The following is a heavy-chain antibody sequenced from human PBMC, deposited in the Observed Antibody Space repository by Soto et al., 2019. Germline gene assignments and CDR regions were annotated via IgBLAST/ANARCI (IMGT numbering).Heavy chain of an antibody. CDR1: GDSISSTFC. CDR3: ATLPHYDDPNAGF. CDR2: VYHTGNT. Sequence: SETLSLTCAVSGDSISSTFCWTWVRQSPGKGLEWIGEVYHTGNTRYNPSLKSRVTISVDKPNNQFSLKLTSMTAADTAVYYCATLPHYDDPNAGFWGHGILVTVSS. V-gene: IGHV4-4*02. J-gene: IGHJ4*01. D-gene: IGHD4-17*01.